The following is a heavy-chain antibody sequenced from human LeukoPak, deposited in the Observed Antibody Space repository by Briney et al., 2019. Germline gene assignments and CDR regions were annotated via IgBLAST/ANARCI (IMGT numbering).Heavy chain of an antibody. D-gene: IGHD5-12*01. V-gene: IGHV1-8*01. CDR2: MNPNSGNT. CDR3: AREGRMYGATINENGMDV. CDR1: GYTFTSYD. Sequence: ASVKVSCKASGYTFTSYDINWVRQATGQGLEWMGWMNPNSGNTGYAQKFQGRVTMTRNTSISTAYMELSSLRSEDTAVYYCAREGRMYGATINENGMDVWGQGTTVTVSS. J-gene: IGHJ6*02.